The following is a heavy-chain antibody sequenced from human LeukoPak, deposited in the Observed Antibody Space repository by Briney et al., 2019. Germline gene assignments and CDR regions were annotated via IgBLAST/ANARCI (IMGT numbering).Heavy chain of an antibody. V-gene: IGHV3-23*01. J-gene: IGHJ4*02. CDR3: ASHSSRSY. CDR1: GFTFNNYA. CDR2: LSGSADGI. D-gene: IGHD6-19*01. Sequence: GGSLRLSCAASGFTFNNYAMSWVRQAPGKGLEWVSALSGSADGIYYADSVKGRFAISRDNSQNTLYLQMNSLRAEDTAVYYCASHSSRSYWGQGTLVTVSS.